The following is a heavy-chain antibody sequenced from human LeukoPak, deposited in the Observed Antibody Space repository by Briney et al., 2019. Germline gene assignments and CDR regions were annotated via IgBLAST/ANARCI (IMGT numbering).Heavy chain of an antibody. V-gene: IGHV3-48*01. CDR1: GFTFSSYS. Sequence: GGSLRLSCAASGFTFSSYSMNWVRQAPGKGLEWVSYISSSSSTIYYADSVKGRFTISGDNAKNSLYLQMNSLRAEDTAVYYCARDRKATNQYFDYWGQGTLVTVSS. CDR3: ARDRKATNQYFDY. D-gene: IGHD5-12*01. CDR2: ISSSSSTI. J-gene: IGHJ4*02.